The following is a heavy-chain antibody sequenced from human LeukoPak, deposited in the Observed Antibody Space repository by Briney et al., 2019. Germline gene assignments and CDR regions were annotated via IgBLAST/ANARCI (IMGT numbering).Heavy chain of an antibody. CDR1: GYTFTSYD. Sequence: ASVKVSCKASGYTFTSYDTNWVRQATGQGLEWMGWMNPNSGNTGYAQKFQGRVTMTRNTSISTAYMELSSLRSEDTAVYYCARVSSTSCCGSKWGQGTLVTVSS. CDR2: MNPNSGNT. CDR3: ARVSSTSCCGSK. D-gene: IGHD2-2*01. V-gene: IGHV1-8*01. J-gene: IGHJ4*02.